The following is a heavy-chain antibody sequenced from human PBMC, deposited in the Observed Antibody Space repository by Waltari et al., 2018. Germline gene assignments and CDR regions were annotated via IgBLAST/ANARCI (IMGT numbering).Heavy chain of an antibody. V-gene: IGHV3-49*03. CDR3: ARDQLAYGMDV. J-gene: IGHJ6*02. CDR1: GFPFGVYP. D-gene: IGHD2-2*01. CDR2: IRSETYGGTI. Sequence: DVQVVESGGGLVQPGRSRRLSCTGSGFPFGVYPRSWFRQGPGKGLEWVGLIRSETYGGTIDYAASVKGRFSISRDDSKSIAYLQMNGLKTDDTGVYYCARDQLAYGMDVWGQGTTVTVS.